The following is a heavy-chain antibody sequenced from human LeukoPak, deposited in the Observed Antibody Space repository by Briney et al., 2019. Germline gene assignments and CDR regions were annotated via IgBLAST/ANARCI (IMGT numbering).Heavy chain of an antibody. V-gene: IGHV4-59*01. CDR2: IYYSGST. J-gene: IGHJ4*02. CDR3: ARENSLGYYGY. Sequence: PSETLSLTCTVSGGSISSYYWSWIRQPPGKGLEWIGYIYYSGSTNYNPSLKSRVTISVDTSKNQFSLKLSSVTAADTAVYYCARENSLGYYGYWGQGILVTVSS. D-gene: IGHD3-22*01. CDR1: GGSISSYY.